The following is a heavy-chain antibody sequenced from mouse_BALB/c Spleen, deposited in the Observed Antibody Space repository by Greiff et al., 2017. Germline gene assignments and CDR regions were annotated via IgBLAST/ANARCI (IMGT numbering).Heavy chain of an antibody. D-gene: IGHD2-3*01. J-gene: IGHJ4*01. CDR1: GFSLNSYG. Sequence: VKVVESGPGLVAPSQSLSITCTVSGFSLNSYGVHWVRQPPGKGLEWLGVIWAGGSTNYNSALMSRLSISKDNSKSQVFLKMNSLQTDDTAMYYCARERWSGAMDYWGQGTSVTVSS. CDR3: ARERWSGAMDY. V-gene: IGHV2-9*02. CDR2: IWAGGST.